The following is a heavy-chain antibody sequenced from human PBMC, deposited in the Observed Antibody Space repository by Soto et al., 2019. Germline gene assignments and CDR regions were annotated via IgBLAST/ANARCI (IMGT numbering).Heavy chain of an antibody. CDR1: GGSISSSNW. V-gene: IGHV4-4*02. CDR2: IYHSVST. D-gene: IGHD3-22*01. Sequence: SETLSLTCAVSGGSISSSNWWSWVRQPPGKGLEWIGEIYHSVSTNYNPSLKSRVTISVDKSKNQFSMKLSSVTAADTAVYYCARARAGLGNYYDSSGYSFFDYWGPGTLVTV. CDR3: ARARAGLGNYYDSSGYSFFDY. J-gene: IGHJ4*02.